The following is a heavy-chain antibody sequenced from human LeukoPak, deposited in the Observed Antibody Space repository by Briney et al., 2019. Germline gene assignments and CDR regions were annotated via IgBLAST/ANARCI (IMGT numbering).Heavy chain of an antibody. D-gene: IGHD5-12*01. CDR3: AKEGDSGYDFDY. CDR1: GFTFDDYT. CDR2: ISWDGGST. Sequence: GGSLRLSCAASGFTFDDYTMHWVRQAPGKGLEWVSLISWDGGSTYYADSVKGRFTISRDNSKNSLYLQMNSLRTEDTALYYCAKEGDSGYDFDYWGQGTLVTVSS. V-gene: IGHV3-43*01. J-gene: IGHJ4*02.